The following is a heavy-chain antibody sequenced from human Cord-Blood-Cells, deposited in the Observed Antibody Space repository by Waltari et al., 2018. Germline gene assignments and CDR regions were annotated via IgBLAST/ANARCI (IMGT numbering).Heavy chain of an antibody. J-gene: IGHJ3*02. V-gene: IGHV1-2*02. D-gene: IGHD6-6*01. CDR1: GYTFTGYY. CDR3: ARVRSDVIAARPRNAFDI. CDR2: INPNSGGT. Sequence: QVQLVQSGAEVKKPGASVKVSCKASGYTFTGYYMHWVRQAPGQGLEWMGWINPNSGGTNYAQKFQGRVTMTRDTSISTAYMELSRLRSDDTAVYYCARVRSDVIAARPRNAFDIWGQGTMVTVSS.